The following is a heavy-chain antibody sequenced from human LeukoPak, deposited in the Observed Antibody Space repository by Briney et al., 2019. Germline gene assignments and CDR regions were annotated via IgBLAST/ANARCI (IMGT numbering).Heavy chain of an antibody. CDR3: ATGVAVAGPFDY. CDR2: FDPEGGET. V-gene: IGHV1-24*01. D-gene: IGHD6-19*01. Sequence: ASVKVSCKVSGYTLTELSMHWVRQAPGKGLEWMGGFDPEGGETIYAQKFQGRVTMTEDTSTDTAYMELSSLRSEDTAVYYCATGVAVAGPFDYWGQGTLVTVSS. CDR1: GYTLTELS. J-gene: IGHJ4*02.